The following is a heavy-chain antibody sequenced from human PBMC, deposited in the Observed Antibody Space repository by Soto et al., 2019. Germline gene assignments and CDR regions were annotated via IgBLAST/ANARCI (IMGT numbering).Heavy chain of an antibody. Sequence: SETLSLTCTVSGGSISSGGYYWSWIRQHPGKGLEWIGYIYYSGSTYYNPSLKSRLTISVDTSKNQFSLKLSSVTAADTAVYYCAGQPTAGSYYDLGSYYYYYAMDVWGQGTTVTVSS. CDR1: GGSISSGGYY. V-gene: IGHV4-31*03. CDR3: AGQPTAGSYYDLGSYYYYYAMDV. J-gene: IGHJ6*02. D-gene: IGHD3-10*01. CDR2: IYYSGST.